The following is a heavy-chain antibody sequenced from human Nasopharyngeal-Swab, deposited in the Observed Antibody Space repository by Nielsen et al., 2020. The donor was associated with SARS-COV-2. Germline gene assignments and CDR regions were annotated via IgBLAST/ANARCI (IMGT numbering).Heavy chain of an antibody. CDR3: ARLSGDYYYGMDV. Sequence: VSLRLSCTVSGGSISSYYWSWIRQPTGKVLEWIGYIYYSGSTNYNPSLKSRVTITVDTSKNQFSLKLSSLTAANTAVYCCARLSGDYYYGMDVWGQGTTVTVSS. J-gene: IGHJ6*02. CDR1: GGSISSYY. D-gene: IGHD2-8*02. V-gene: IGHV4-59*08. CDR2: IYYSGST.